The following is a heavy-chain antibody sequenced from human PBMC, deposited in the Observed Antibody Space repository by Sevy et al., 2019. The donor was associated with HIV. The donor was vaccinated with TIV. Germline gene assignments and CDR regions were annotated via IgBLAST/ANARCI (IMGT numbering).Heavy chain of an antibody. CDR2: ISYDGSNK. Sequence: GGSLRLSCAVSGFTLSSNALHWVRQAPGKGLEWVAVISYDGSNKYYADSVKGRFTISRDNSKNTLYLQMNSLRAEDTAVYYCAKAGRLYGILVVSDYWGQGTLVTVSS. D-gene: IGHD2-21*01. CDR1: GFTLSSNA. V-gene: IGHV3-30-3*01. CDR3: AKAGRLYGILVVSDY. J-gene: IGHJ4*02.